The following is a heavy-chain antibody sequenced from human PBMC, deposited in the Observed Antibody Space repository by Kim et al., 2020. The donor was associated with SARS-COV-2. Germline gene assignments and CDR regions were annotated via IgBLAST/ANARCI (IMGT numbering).Heavy chain of an antibody. Sequence: GGSLRLSCAASGFTFSDYYMSWIRQAPGKGLEWVSYISSSSSYTNYADSVKGRFTISRDNAKNSLYLQMNSLRAEDTAVYYCARDRGPSGSYSDYWGQGTLVTVSS. CDR3: ARDRGPSGSYSDY. V-gene: IGHV3-11*06. CDR2: ISSSSSYT. CDR1: GFTFSDYY. J-gene: IGHJ4*02. D-gene: IGHD1-26*01.